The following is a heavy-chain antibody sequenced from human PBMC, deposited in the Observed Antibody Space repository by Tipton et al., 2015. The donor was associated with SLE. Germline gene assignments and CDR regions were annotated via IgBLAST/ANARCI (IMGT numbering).Heavy chain of an antibody. CDR3: ARGEADVLHI. V-gene: IGHV4-38-2*02. CDR2: IYHSGNA. CDR1: GYSISDGYH. Sequence: TLSLTCKVSGYSISDGYHWAWIRQPPGRGLEWIGMIYHSGNAYCNPSLKSRVTISVDMSRNQFSLRLNSVTAADTALYYCARGEADVLHIWGQGTVVSISS. J-gene: IGHJ3*02.